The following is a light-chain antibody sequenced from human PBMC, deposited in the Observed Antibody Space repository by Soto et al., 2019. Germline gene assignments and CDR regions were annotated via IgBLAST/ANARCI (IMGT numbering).Light chain of an antibody. CDR3: AACDDSLNGLV. Sequence: QSVLTQPPSASGTPGQRGTISCSGSSSNIGSNTVKWYQHLQGTAPKPLIYTNSQRPSGVPDRFSGSKSGTSASLAINGLQSEDDAESYCAACDDSLNGLVFGTGTTLT. V-gene: IGLV1-44*01. CDR1: SSNIGSNT. J-gene: IGLJ1*01. CDR2: TNS.